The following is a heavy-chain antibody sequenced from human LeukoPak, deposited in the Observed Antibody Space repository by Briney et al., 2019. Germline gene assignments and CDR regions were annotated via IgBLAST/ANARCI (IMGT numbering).Heavy chain of an antibody. J-gene: IGHJ4*02. V-gene: IGHV3-21*01. D-gene: IGHD1-26*01. CDR1: GFTFSSYS. Sequence: GGSLRLSCAASGFTFSSYSMNWVRQAPGKGLEWVSSISSSSTYIYYADSVKGRFTISRDNAKNSLYLQMNSLRAEDTAVYYCAKDYSGGSYYPHFDYWGQGTLVTVSS. CDR2: ISSSSTYI. CDR3: AKDYSGGSYYPHFDY.